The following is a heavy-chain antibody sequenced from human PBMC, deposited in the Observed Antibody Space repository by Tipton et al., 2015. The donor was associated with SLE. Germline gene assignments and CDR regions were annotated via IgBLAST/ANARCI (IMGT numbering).Heavy chain of an antibody. CDR3: ARPGGPKSCSGGRCYSDFFGNDV. CDR2: ISYDGNNE. CDR1: GFIFSSYG. J-gene: IGHJ6*02. V-gene: IGHV3-30*03. D-gene: IGHD2-15*01. Sequence: SLRLSCAASGFIFSSYGMHWVRQAPGKELEWVAAISYDGNNEYYVDSVKGRFTVSRDNSKNTLYLQMNDLRAEDAAVYYCARPGGPKSCSGGRCYSDFFGNDVWGQGTTVTVSS.